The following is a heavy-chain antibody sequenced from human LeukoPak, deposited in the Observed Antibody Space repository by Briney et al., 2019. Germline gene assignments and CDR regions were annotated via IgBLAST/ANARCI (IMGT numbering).Heavy chain of an antibody. D-gene: IGHD2-15*01. CDR3: ARDTKNGEAQDIVVVVAAPDY. J-gene: IGHJ4*02. V-gene: IGHV3-21*01. CDR1: GFTFSSYS. Sequence: GGSLRLSCAASGFTFSSYSMNWVRQAPGKGLEWVSSISSSSSYIYYAASVKGRFTISRDNAKNSLYLQMNSLRAEDTAVYYCARDTKNGEAQDIVVVVAAPDYWGQGTLVTVSS. CDR2: ISSSSSYI.